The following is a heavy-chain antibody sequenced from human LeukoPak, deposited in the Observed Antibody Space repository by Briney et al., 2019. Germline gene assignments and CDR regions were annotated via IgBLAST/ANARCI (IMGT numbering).Heavy chain of an antibody. V-gene: IGHV3-21*01. CDR2: IIISSSYI. D-gene: IGHD6-6*01. CDR3: ARNLERQLGFDP. J-gene: IGHJ5*02. Sequence: GRTLRLSRAPSGFTFSSARLNWVREAAGPQLEGVSSIIISSSYINCADSVKGRFTNSRDKAKNSRYLQMNSLRAEDTAVYYCARNLERQLGFDPWGKGTLVTVSS. CDR1: GFTFSSAR.